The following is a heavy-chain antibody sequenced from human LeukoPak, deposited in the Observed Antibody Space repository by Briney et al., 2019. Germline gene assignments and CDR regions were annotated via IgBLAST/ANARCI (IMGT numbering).Heavy chain of an antibody. CDR1: GFTFSSYE. V-gene: IGHV3-48*03. Sequence: GGSLRLSCAASGFTFSSYEMNWVRQAPGEGLEWVLYISSSGSTIYYADSVKGRFTISRDNAKNSLYLEMNSLRDEDTAVYYCARVHRGYSYGRLDYWGQGTLVTVSS. CDR3: ARVHRGYSYGRLDY. CDR2: ISSSGSTI. D-gene: IGHD5-18*01. J-gene: IGHJ4*02.